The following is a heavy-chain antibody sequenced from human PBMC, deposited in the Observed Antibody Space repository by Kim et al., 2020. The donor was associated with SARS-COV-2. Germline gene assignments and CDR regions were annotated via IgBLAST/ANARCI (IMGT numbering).Heavy chain of an antibody. CDR1: GYTFTSYA. J-gene: IGHJ5*02. CDR3: ARDSPPYGSGSRGWFDP. Sequence: ASVKVSCKASGYTFTSYAMHWVRQAPGQRLEWMGWINAGNGNTKYSQKFQGRVTITRDTSASTAYMELSSLRSEDTAVYYCARDSPPYGSGSRGWFDPWGQGTLVTVSS. CDR2: INAGNGNT. D-gene: IGHD3-10*01. V-gene: IGHV1-3*01.